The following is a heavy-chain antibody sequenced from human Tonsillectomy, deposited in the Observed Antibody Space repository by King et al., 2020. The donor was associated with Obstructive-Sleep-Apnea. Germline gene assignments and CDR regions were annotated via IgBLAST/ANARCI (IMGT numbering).Heavy chain of an antibody. V-gene: IGHV3-48*04. D-gene: IGHD3-22*01. J-gene: IGHJ4*02. CDR2: ISSSSSTI. Sequence: QLVQSGGGLVQPGGSLRLSCAASGFTFSSYGMNWVRQAPGKGLEWVSYISSSSSTIYYADSVKGRFTISRDNAKNSLYLQMNSLRAADTAVYYCAGTLPLRDDSSGYYGVGLDYWGQGSLVTVSS. CDR1: GFTFSSYG. CDR3: AGTLPLRDDSSGYYGVGLDY.